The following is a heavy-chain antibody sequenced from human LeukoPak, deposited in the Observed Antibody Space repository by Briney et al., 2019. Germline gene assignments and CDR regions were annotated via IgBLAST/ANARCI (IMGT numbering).Heavy chain of an antibody. Sequence: GGSLRLSCAASGFTFSSYAMSWVRQAPGKGLEWVSAISGSGGSTYYADSVNGPFTNSRDNSKNTLYLQMNSLRTEDTAVYYCANYYGSGSYYHFDYWGQGTLVTVSS. CDR3: ANYYGSGSYYHFDY. D-gene: IGHD3-10*01. CDR1: GFTFSSYA. CDR2: ISGSGGST. J-gene: IGHJ4*02. V-gene: IGHV3-23*01.